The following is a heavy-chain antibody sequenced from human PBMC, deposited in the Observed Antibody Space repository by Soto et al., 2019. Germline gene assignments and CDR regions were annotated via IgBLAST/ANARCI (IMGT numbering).Heavy chain of an antibody. Sequence: EVQLVESGGGLVQPGGSLRLSCAASGFTVSSNYMSWVRQAPGKGLEWVSVIYTGGATYYADSVKGRFTISRHNSKNTLYLQMNSLRAEDTAVYYCARDRSGYDSLEAFEIWGQGTMVTVSS. CDR1: GFTVSSNY. D-gene: IGHD5-12*01. V-gene: IGHV3-53*04. CDR3: ARDRSGYDSLEAFEI. J-gene: IGHJ3*02. CDR2: IYTGGAT.